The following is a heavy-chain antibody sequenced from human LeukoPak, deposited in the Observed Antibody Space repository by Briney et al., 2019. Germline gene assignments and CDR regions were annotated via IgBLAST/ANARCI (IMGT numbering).Heavy chain of an antibody. CDR3: ARGVVMGLYGSGSYLTSREKSYYYYYYMDV. CDR2: IYYSGST. CDR1: GGSISSYY. V-gene: IGHV4-59*01. D-gene: IGHD3-10*01. J-gene: IGHJ6*03. Sequence: SETLSLTCTVSGGSISSYYWSWIRQPPGKGLEWIGYIYYSGSTNYNPSLKSRVTISVDTSKNQFSLKLSSVTAADTAVYYCARGVVMGLYGSGSYLTSREKSYYYYYYMDVWGKGTTVTVSS.